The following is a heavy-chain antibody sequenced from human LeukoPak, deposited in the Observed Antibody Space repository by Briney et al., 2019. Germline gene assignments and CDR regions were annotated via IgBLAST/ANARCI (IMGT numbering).Heavy chain of an antibody. Sequence: SETLSLTCTVSGGSISSYYWSWIRQPPGKGLEWIGYIYYSGSTYCNPSLKSRFTISLDTSKNQFSLKLSSVTAADTAVYYCARVSTFDYYGSGSYYLDVWGQGTTVTVSS. CDR3: ARVSTFDYYGSGSYYLDV. CDR2: IYYSGST. D-gene: IGHD3-10*01. J-gene: IGHJ6*02. V-gene: IGHV4-59*12. CDR1: GGSISSYY.